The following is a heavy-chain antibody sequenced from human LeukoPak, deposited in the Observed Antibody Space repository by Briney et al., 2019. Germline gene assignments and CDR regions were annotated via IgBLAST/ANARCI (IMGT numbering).Heavy chain of an antibody. V-gene: IGHV1-8*01. CDR2: MNPNSGNT. J-gene: IGHJ2*01. D-gene: IGHD2-2*01. CDR1: GYTFTSYD. Sequence: ASVKVSCKTSGYTFTSYDINWVRQATGQGLEWMGWMNPNSGNTGYAQKFQGRVTMTRSTSISTAYMELSSLRSEDTAVYYCARTPPIPYWYFDLWGRGTLVTVSS. CDR3: ARTPPIPYWYFDL.